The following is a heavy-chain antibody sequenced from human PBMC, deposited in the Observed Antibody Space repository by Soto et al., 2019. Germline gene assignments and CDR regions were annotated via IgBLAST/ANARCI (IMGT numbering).Heavy chain of an antibody. Sequence: QLQLQESGPGLVKPSETLSLTCTVSGGSISSSSYYWGWIRQPPGKGLEWIGSIYYSGSTYYNPSLKSRVTISVDTSKNQFSLKLSSVTAADTAVYYCARPVSMYGSSLYWFDPWGQGTLVTVSS. J-gene: IGHJ5*02. CDR3: ARPVSMYGSSLYWFDP. CDR1: GGSISSSSYY. D-gene: IGHD6-13*01. V-gene: IGHV4-39*01. CDR2: IYYSGST.